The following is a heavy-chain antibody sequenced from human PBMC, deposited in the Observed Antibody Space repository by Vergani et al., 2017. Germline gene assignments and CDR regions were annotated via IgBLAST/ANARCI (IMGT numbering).Heavy chain of an antibody. J-gene: IGHJ4*02. CDR2: ISWNSGSV. V-gene: IGHV3-9*01. CDR1: GFSFDDYA. D-gene: IGHD3-9*01. CDR3: ARGGDHYDILTGYQC. Sequence: EVQLVESGGGLVQPGRSLRLSCAASGFSFDDYAMHWVRQAPGEVLEWVSGISWNSGSVGYADSVKGRFTISRDNAKNSLYLQMNSLRAEDTAVYYCARGGDHYDILTGYQCWGQGTLVTVSS.